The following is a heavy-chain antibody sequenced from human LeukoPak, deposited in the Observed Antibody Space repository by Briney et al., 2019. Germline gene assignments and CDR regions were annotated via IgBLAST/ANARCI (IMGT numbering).Heavy chain of an antibody. D-gene: IGHD5-18*01. V-gene: IGHV1-69*05. J-gene: IGHJ4*02. CDR2: IIPIFGTA. CDR1: GGTFSSYA. Sequence: ASVKVSCKASGGTFSSYAISWVRQAPGQGLEWMGGIIPIFGTANYAQKFQGRVTITTDESTSTAYMELSSLRSEDTAVYYCARAFGYSYGLDYWGQGTLVTVSS. CDR3: ARAFGYSYGLDY.